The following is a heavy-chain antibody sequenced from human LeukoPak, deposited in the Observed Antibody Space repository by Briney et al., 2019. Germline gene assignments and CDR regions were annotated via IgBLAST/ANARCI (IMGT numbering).Heavy chain of an antibody. CDR3: ARHSYDYVWGSYRYAGYFQH. Sequence: PSETLSLTCAVYGGSFSGYYWSWIRQPPGKGLEWIGEINHSGSTNYNPSLKSRVTISVDTSKNQFSLKLSSVTAADTAVYYCARHSYDYVWGSYRYAGYFQHWGQGTLVTVSS. CDR2: INHSGST. CDR1: GGSFSGYY. V-gene: IGHV4-34*01. D-gene: IGHD3-16*02. J-gene: IGHJ1*01.